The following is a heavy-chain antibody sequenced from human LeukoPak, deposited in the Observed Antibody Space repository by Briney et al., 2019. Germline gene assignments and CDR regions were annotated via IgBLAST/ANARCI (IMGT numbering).Heavy chain of an antibody. CDR3: ARPGWYGYMDV. Sequence: SETLSLTCTVSGYSISSGYYWSWIRQPPGKGLEWIGEINHSGSTNYNPSLKSRVTISVDTSKNQFSLKLSSVTAADTAVYYCARPGWYGYMDVWGKGTTVTISS. D-gene: IGHD3-10*01. J-gene: IGHJ6*03. V-gene: IGHV4-38-2*02. CDR1: GYSISSGYY. CDR2: INHSGST.